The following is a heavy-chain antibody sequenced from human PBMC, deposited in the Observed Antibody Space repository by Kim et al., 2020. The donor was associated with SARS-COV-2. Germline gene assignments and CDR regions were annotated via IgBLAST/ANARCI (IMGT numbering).Heavy chain of an antibody. D-gene: IGHD3-3*01. V-gene: IGHV1-18*04. J-gene: IGHJ6*02. CDR3: ARDPRLRFLQALRPYYYYYGMDV. CDR2: ISAYNGNT. Sequence: ASVKVSCKASGYTFTSYGISWVRQAPGQGLEWMGWISAYNGNTNYAQKLQGRVTMTTDTSTSTAYMELRSLRSDDTAVYYCARDPRLRFLQALRPYYYYYGMDVWGQGTTVTVSS. CDR1: GYTFTSYG.